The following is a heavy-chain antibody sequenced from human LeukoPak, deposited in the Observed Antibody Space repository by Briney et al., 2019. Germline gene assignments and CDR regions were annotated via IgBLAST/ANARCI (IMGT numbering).Heavy chain of an antibody. CDR2: LDPVDGET. J-gene: IGHJ1*01. V-gene: IGHV1-24*01. D-gene: IGHD3-10*01. Sequence: ASVKVSCKASGYTLNALSIHWVRQAPGKGLEWMGGLDPVDGETIYAQRFQGRATMTEDTSTDTAYLDLRSLRSDDTAVYYCTTSRRFYYGSGTFQYWGQGTLLTVSS. CDR1: GYTLNALS. CDR3: TTSRRFYYGSGTFQY.